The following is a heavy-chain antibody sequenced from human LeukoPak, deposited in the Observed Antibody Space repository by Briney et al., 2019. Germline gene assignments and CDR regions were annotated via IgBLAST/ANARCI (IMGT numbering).Heavy chain of an antibody. D-gene: IGHD1-1*01. CDR3: AREGSWNDWDY. J-gene: IGHJ4*02. CDR1: GYAFTGYY. Sequence: ASVKVSCKASGYAFTGYYLHWVRQAPGQGPEWMGWVNLNNGGTNFAQKFQGRVTMTRDTSISTAYMELTRLRSDDTAVYYCAREGSWNDWDYWGQGTLVTVSS. CDR2: VNLNNGGT. V-gene: IGHV1-2*02.